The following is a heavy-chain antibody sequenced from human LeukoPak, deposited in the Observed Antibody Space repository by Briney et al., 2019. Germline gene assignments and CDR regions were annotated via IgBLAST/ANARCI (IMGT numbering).Heavy chain of an antibody. Sequence: PGGSLRLSCAASGFPFSSYWIHWVRQAPGKGLVWVSRINSDGSSTSYADSVKGRFTISRDNAKNTLYLQMDSLRAEDTAVYYCASAPTKSDYPWFDPWGQGTLVTVSS. CDR3: ASAPTKSDYPWFDP. J-gene: IGHJ5*02. D-gene: IGHD4-17*01. CDR2: INSDGSST. CDR1: GFPFSSYW. V-gene: IGHV3-74*01.